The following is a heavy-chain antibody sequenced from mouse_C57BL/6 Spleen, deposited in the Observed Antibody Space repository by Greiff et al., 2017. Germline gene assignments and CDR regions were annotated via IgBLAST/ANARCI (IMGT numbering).Heavy chain of an antibody. CDR1: GFTFSSYG. J-gene: IGHJ1*03. V-gene: IGHV5-6*01. Sequence: EVQLQESGGDLVKPGGSLKLSCAASGFTFSSYGMSWVRQTPDKRLEWVATISSGGSYTYYPDSVKGRFTISRDNAKNTLYLQMSSLKSEDTAMYYCASPDWYFDVWGTGTTVTVSS. CDR3: ASPDWYFDV. CDR2: ISSGGSYT.